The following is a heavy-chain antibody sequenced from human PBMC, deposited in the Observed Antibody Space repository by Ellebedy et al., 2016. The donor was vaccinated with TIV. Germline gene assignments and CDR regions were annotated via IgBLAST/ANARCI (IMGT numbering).Heavy chain of an antibody. CDR1: GFTFRNFV. CDR3: AKARSYLGMHV. V-gene: IGHV3-30*18. Sequence: GESLKISCVVSGFTFRNFVMHWVRQAPGRGLEWVAVISYDGSNKYYADSVKGRFIVSRDNSNNPLYLQMDSLRVDDTAVYYCAKARSYLGMHVWGQGTTVTVSS. CDR2: ISYDGSNK. J-gene: IGHJ6*02.